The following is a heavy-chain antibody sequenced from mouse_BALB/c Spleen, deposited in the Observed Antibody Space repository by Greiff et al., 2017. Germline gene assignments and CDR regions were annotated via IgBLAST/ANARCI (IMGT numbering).Heavy chain of an antibody. J-gene: IGHJ4*01. CDR3: ARSNSMDY. Sequence: QVQLKQSGAELAKPGASVKMSCKASGYTFTSYWMHWVKQRPGQGLEWIGYINPSTGYTEYNQKFKDKATLTADKSSSTAYMQLSSLTSEDSAVYYCARSNSMDYWGQGTSVTVSS. CDR2: INPSTGYT. CDR1: GYTFTSYW. V-gene: IGHV1-7*01.